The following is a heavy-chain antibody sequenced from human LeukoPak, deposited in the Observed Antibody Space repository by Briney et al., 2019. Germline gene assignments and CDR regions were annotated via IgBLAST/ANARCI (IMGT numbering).Heavy chain of an antibody. Sequence: GGSLRLSCEASGFDFRNYYMSWVRQAPGKGLEWLANIKYDGTYTNYKDSVKGRLTLSRDNAKNSVYLQMNSLRAEDTGVYYCTRDEGATVATYRFDFWGRGTLVTVSS. V-gene: IGHV3-7*01. CDR2: IKYDGTYT. CDR3: TRDEGATVATYRFDF. J-gene: IGHJ4*02. D-gene: IGHD4-23*01. CDR1: GFDFRNYY.